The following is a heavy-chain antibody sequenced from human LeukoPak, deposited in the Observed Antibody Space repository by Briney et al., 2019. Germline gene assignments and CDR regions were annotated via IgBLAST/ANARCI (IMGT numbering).Heavy chain of an antibody. CDR3: ARIGKRGYSYGTGYYGMDV. Sequence: PSEALSLTCAVYGGSFSGYYWSWIRQPPGKGLEWIGEINHSGSTNYNPSLKSRVTISVDTSKNQFSLKLSSVTAADTAVYYCARIGKRGYSYGTGYYGMDVWAKGPRSPSP. D-gene: IGHD5-18*01. J-gene: IGHJ6*02. CDR2: INHSGST. CDR1: GGSFSGYY. V-gene: IGHV4-34*01.